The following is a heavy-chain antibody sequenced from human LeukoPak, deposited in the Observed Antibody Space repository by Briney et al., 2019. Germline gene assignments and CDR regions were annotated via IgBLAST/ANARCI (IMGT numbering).Heavy chain of an antibody. Sequence: GGSLRLSCAASGITLSDHYMDWVRQAPGKGLEWVAVISYDGSNKYYADSVKGRFTISRDNSKNTLYLQMNSLRAEDTAVYYCAKDTPAYYFDYWGQGTLVTVSS. CDR2: ISYDGSNK. CDR3: AKDTPAYYFDY. J-gene: IGHJ4*02. CDR1: GITLSDHY. V-gene: IGHV3-30*18.